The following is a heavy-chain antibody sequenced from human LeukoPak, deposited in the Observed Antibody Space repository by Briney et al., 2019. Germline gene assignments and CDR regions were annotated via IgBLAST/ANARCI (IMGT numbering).Heavy chain of an antibody. D-gene: IGHD1-26*01. V-gene: IGHV4-59*08. Sequence: PSETLSLTCIVSGGSISSYYWSWIRQPPGKGLEWIGNMYNSGSTNYNPSLKSRVTISVDTSKNQFSLKLSSVTAADTAVYYCARRNIVGATSWFDPWGHGTLVTVSS. CDR3: ARRNIVGATSWFDP. CDR2: MYNSGST. CDR1: GGSISSYY. J-gene: IGHJ5*02.